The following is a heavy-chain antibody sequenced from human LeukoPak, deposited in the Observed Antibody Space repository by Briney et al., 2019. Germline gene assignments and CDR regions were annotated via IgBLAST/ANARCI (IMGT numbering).Heavy chain of an antibody. CDR2: IYSGGST. J-gene: IGHJ3*02. V-gene: IGHV3-53*01. D-gene: IGHD3-3*01. Sequence: PGGSLRLSCAASGFTVSSNYMSWVRQAPGKGLEWVSVIYSGGSTYYADSVEGRFTISRDNSKNTLYLQMNSLRAEDTAIYYCAKVEWPDAFSIWGQGTMVTVSS. CDR1: GFTVSSNY. CDR3: AKVEWPDAFSI.